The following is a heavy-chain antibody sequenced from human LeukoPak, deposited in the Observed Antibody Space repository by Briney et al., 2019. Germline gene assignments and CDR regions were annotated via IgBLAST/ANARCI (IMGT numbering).Heavy chain of an antibody. Sequence: PSETLSLTCAVYGGSFSGYYWSWIRQPPGKGLEWIGEVNHSGSTTYNPSLKSRVTISGDTSKNQFSLKLSSVTAADTAVYYCARVRPRGIAVAARNAFDIWGQGTMVTVPS. V-gene: IGHV4-34*01. D-gene: IGHD6-19*01. CDR2: VNHSGST. J-gene: IGHJ3*02. CDR3: ARVRPRGIAVAARNAFDI. CDR1: GGSFSGYY.